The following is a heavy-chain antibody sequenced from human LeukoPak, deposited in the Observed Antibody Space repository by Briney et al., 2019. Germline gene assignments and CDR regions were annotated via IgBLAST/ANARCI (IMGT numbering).Heavy chain of an antibody. Sequence: GGSLRLSCAASGFTFSSSAMSWVRQAPGKGLEWVSTISASGGSTYYAVSVKGRFTISRDDSENTLYLQMNSLRAEDTAVYYCVKGGGWFDPWGQGTLVTVSS. CDR2: ISASGGST. CDR3: VKGGGWFDP. V-gene: IGHV3-23*01. CDR1: GFTFSSSA. J-gene: IGHJ5*02. D-gene: IGHD2-15*01.